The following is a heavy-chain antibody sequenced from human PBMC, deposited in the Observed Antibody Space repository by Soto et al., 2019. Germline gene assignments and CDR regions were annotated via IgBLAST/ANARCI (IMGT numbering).Heavy chain of an antibody. CDR1: GFAFSAYA. CDR3: AKALFNSNYGDDFDS. J-gene: IGHJ4*02. V-gene: IGHV3-23*01. CDR2: VSGSGGGT. Sequence: PGGSLRLSCAASGFAFSAYALSWVRRTPGMGLEWVSGVSGSGGGTYYADSVKGRFTISRDNSKNTLYLQMNSLRAEDTAVYYCAKALFNSNYGDDFDSWRQGTLVTVSS. D-gene: IGHD4-17*01.